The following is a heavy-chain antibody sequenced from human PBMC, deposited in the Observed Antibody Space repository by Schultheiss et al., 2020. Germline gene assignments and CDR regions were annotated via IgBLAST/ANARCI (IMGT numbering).Heavy chain of an antibody. J-gene: IGHJ6*02. V-gene: IGHV1-69*13. CDR1: GATFSSYV. D-gene: IGHD6-6*01. CDR3: ARDHGYSSSPGGMDV. Sequence: SVKVSCKASGATFSSYVITWVRQAPGQGLEWMGGIIPIFGTANYAQKFQGRVTITADESTSTAYMELSSLRSEDTAVYYCARDHGYSSSPGGMDVWGQGTTVTVSS. CDR2: IIPIFGTA.